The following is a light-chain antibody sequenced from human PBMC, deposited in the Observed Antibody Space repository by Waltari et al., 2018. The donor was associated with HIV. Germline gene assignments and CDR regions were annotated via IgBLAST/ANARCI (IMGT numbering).Light chain of an antibody. CDR2: EGI. Sequence: QSALTQPASVSGSPGQSITIPCTGSSSDVGRYNLFSWYQQHPGKAPKLMIYEGIKRPSGVSNRFSGSKSGNTASLTISGLQAEDEADYYCCSYAGSSNWVFGGGTKLTVL. CDR3: CSYAGSSNWV. CDR1: SSDVGRYNL. J-gene: IGLJ3*02. V-gene: IGLV2-23*01.